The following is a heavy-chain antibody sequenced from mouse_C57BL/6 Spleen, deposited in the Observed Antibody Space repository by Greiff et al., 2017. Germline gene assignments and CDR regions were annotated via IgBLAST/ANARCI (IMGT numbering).Heavy chain of an antibody. CDR2: INPSNGGT. D-gene: IGHD4-1*01. J-gene: IGHJ1*03. CDR3: ARERRETGWYFDV. CDR1: GYTFTSYW. Sequence: QVQLQQPGTELVKPGASVKLSCKASGYTFTSYWMHWVKQRPGQGLEWIGNINPSNGGTNYNEKFKNKATLTVDKSSSTAYMQLSSLTSEDSAVYYCARERRETGWYFDVWGTGTTVTVSS. V-gene: IGHV1-53*01.